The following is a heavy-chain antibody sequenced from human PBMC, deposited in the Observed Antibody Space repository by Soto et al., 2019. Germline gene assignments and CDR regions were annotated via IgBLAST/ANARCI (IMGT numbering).Heavy chain of an antibody. J-gene: IGHJ4*02. CDR3: TTVPGDGYGDFDFDY. D-gene: IGHD4-17*01. Sequence: EVQLVESGGGLVKPGGSLRLSCAASGFTFSNAWMSWIRQAPGKGLEWVGRMKSKTDGGTTDYAAPVKGRFTISRDDSKNTLYLQMNSLKTEDTAVYYCTTVPGDGYGDFDFDYWGQGTLVTVSS. CDR2: MKSKTDGGTT. CDR1: GFTFSNAW. V-gene: IGHV3-15*01.